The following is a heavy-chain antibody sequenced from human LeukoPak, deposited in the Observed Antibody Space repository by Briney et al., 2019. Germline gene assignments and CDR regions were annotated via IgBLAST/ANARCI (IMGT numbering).Heavy chain of an antibody. D-gene: IGHD3-22*01. V-gene: IGHV3-23*01. CDR3: VKERGRLVIITNFDY. J-gene: IGHJ4*02. Sequence: LGGSLRLSCAASGFPFSSCTMSWVRQTPGKGLERVSSITGSGATTYSADSVKGRFTISRDNSKDTLYLQMNNLRAEDTAVYYCVKERGRLVIITNFDYWGQGTLVTVSS. CDR2: ITGSGATT. CDR1: GFPFSSCT.